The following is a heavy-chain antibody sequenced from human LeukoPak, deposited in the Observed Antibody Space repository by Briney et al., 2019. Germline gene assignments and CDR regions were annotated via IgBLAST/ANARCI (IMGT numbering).Heavy chain of an antibody. CDR2: ISYDGSNK. CDR3: AREILSSSWKGLYYYGMDV. J-gene: IGHJ6*02. D-gene: IGHD6-13*01. Sequence: GGSLRLSCAASGFTFSSYAMHWVRQAPGKGLEWVAVISYDGSNKYYADSVKGRFTISRDNSKNTLYLQMNSLRAEDTAVYYCAREILSSSWKGLYYYGMDVWGQGTTVTVSS. V-gene: IGHV3-30-3*01. CDR1: GFTFSSYA.